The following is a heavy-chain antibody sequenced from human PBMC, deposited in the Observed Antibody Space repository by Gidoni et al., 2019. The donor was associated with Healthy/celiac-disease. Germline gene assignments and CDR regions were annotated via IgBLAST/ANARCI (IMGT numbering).Heavy chain of an antibody. CDR2: INHSGST. V-gene: IGHV4-34*01. CDR3: ARCRVLRFLERTDYYYYYYMDV. D-gene: IGHD3-3*01. CDR1: GGSFSGYY. J-gene: IGHJ6*03. Sequence: QVQLQQWGAGLLKPSETLSLTCAVYGGSFSGYYWSWIRQPPGKGLEWIGEINHSGSTNYNPSLKSRVTISVDTSKNQFSLKLSSVTAAHTAVYYCARCRVLRFLERTDYYYYYYMDVWGKGTTVTVSS.